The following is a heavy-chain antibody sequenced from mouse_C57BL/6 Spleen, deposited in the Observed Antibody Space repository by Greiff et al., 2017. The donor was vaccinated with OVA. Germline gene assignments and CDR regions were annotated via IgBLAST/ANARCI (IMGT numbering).Heavy chain of an antibody. J-gene: IGHJ2*01. CDR1: GYTFTSYW. D-gene: IGHD1-2*01. CDR3: ARDGDY. Sequence: QVQLQQPGAELVMPGASVKLSCKASGYTFTSYWMHWVKQRPGQGLEWIGEIDPSDSYTNYNQKFKGKSTLTVDKSSITVYMQLSSVTSEVSAVYYCARDGDYWGQGTTLTVSS. CDR2: IDPSDSYT. V-gene: IGHV1-69*01.